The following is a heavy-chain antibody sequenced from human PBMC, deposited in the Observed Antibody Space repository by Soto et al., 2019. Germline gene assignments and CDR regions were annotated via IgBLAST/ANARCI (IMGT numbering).Heavy chain of an antibody. CDR2: IYPGDSDT. CDR1: GYSFTSYW. Sequence: GESLKISCKGSGYSFTSYWIGWVRQMPGKGLEWMGIIYPGDSDTRYSPSFQGQVTISADKSISTAYLQWSSLKASDTAMYYCARSRNRGYSGYDLSDYWGQGTLVTVSS. V-gene: IGHV5-51*01. D-gene: IGHD5-12*01. J-gene: IGHJ4*02. CDR3: ARSRNRGYSGYDLSDY.